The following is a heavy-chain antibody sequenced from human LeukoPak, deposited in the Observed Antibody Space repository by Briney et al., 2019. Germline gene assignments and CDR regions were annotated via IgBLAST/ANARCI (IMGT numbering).Heavy chain of an antibody. CDR2: ISSSSSYI. Sequence: GGSLRLSCAASGFTFSSYSMNWVRQAPGKGLEWVSSISSSSSYIYYADSVKGRFTISRDNAKNSLYLQMNSLRAEDTAVYYCARAPTTYYYGSGLYWGQGTLVTVSS. D-gene: IGHD3-10*01. CDR1: GFTFSSYS. J-gene: IGHJ4*02. CDR3: ARAPTTYYYGSGLY. V-gene: IGHV3-21*01.